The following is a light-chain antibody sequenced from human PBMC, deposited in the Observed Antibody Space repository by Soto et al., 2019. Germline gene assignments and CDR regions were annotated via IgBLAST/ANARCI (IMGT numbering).Light chain of an antibody. CDR3: HQYYSCPPWT. CDR1: QSVSSNY. Sequence: EIVLTQSPGTLSLSPGERATLSCRASQSVSSNYLAWYQQKPGQAPRFLIYGASSRASGIPDRFSGSGSGTDFNPAISRLVPEDFVVDYYHQYYSCPPWTFGQGTKVEIK. V-gene: IGKV3-20*01. CDR2: GAS. J-gene: IGKJ1*01.